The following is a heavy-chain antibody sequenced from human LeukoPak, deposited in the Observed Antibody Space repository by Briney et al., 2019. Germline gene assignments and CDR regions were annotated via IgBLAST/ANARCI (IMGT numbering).Heavy chain of an antibody. CDR3: VSAYGGLLDY. V-gene: IGHV3-48*03. D-gene: IGHD3-16*01. CDR1: GFTFATYE. CDR2: ISANGDTI. J-gene: IGHJ4*02. Sequence: GGSLRLSCAASGFTFATYEMNWVRQAPGKGLEWLSYISANGDTIYYADSVKGRFTISRDNGRKSLYLQMNSLRVEDTGIYYCVSAYGGLLDYWGQGTLVTVSS.